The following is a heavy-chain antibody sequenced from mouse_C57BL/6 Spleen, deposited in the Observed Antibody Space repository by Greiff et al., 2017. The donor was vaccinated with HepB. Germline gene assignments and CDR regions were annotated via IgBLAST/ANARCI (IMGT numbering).Heavy chain of an antibody. V-gene: IGHV2-2*01. CDR3: ASNKGNYGNPFAY. CDR2: IWSGGST. J-gene: IGHJ3*01. D-gene: IGHD2-1*01. CDR1: GFSLTSYG. Sequence: QVQLKESGPGLVQPSQSLSITCTVSGFSLTSYGVHWVRQSPGKGLEWLGVIWSGGSTDYNAAFISRLSISKDNSKSQVFFKMNSLQADDTAIYYCASNKGNYGNPFAYWGQGTLVTVSA.